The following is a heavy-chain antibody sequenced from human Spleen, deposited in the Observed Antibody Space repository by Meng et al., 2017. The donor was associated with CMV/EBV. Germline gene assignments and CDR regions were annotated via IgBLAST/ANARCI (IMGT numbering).Heavy chain of an antibody. D-gene: IGHD2-2*02. CDR2: IRYDGSNK. J-gene: IGHJ4*02. CDR3: AKDLFEGGYCSSTSCYTIDY. V-gene: IGHV3-30*02. CDR1: GFTFSSYG. Sequence: GESLKISCAASGFTFSSYGMHWVRQAPGKGLEWVAFIRYDGSNKYYADSVKGRFTISRDNSKNTLYLQMNSLRAEDTAVYYCAKDLFEGGYCSSTSCYTIDYWGQGNLVTVSS.